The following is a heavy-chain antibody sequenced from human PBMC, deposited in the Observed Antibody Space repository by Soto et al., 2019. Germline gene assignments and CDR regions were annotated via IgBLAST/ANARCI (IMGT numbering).Heavy chain of an antibody. D-gene: IGHD6-13*01. J-gene: IGHJ6*02. CDR1: GFTFSNAW. V-gene: IGHV3-15*01. Sequence: EVQLVESGGGLVKPGGSLRLSCAASGFTFSNAWMSWVRQAPGKGLEWVGRIKSKTDGGTTDYAAPVKGRFTISRDASKNTLYLQMHSLKHADTAVYYCTTDGPVLANGMDVWGQGTTVTVSS. CDR3: TTDGPVLANGMDV. CDR2: IKSKTDGGTT.